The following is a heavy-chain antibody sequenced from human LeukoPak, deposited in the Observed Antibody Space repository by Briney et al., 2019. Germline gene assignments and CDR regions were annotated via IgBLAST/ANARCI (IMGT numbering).Heavy chain of an antibody. J-gene: IGHJ4*02. CDR3: ARGVTKGIAVAGSDY. Sequence: ASVKVSCKASGYTFTGYYMHWVRQAPGQGLEWMGWINPNSGGTNYAQKFQGRVTMTRDTSISTVYMELSRLRSDDTAVYYCARGVTKGIAVAGSDYWGQGTLVTVSS. CDR1: GYTFTGYY. D-gene: IGHD6-19*01. CDR2: INPNSGGT. V-gene: IGHV1-2*02.